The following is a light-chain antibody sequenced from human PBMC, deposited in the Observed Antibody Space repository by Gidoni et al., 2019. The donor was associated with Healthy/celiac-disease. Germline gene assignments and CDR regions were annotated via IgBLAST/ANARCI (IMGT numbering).Light chain of an antibody. V-gene: IGKV1-9*01. CDR1: QGISSY. Sequence: DIQLTQSPSFLSASVGDRVTITCRARQGISSYLAWYQQKPGKAPKLLIYAASTLQSGVPSRFSGSGSGTEFTLTISSLQPEDFATYYCQQRNSYPITCXQXTRLEIK. CDR3: QQRNSYPIT. J-gene: IGKJ5*01. CDR2: AAS.